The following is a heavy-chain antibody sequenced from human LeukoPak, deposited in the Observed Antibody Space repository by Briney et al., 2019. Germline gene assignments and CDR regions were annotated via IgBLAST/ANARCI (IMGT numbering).Heavy chain of an antibody. J-gene: IGHJ6*03. V-gene: IGHV3-48*02. CDR2: ISSSSSTI. D-gene: IGHD2-2*02. CDR3: ARDFSSTSCYTIYYYYYYMDV. Sequence: GGSLRLSCAASGFTFSSYSMNWVRQAPGKGLEWVSYISSSSSTIYYADSVKGRFTISRDNAKNSLYLQMNRLRDGDTAVYCCARDFSSTSCYTIYYYYYYMDVWAKGPRSPSP. CDR1: GFTFSSYS.